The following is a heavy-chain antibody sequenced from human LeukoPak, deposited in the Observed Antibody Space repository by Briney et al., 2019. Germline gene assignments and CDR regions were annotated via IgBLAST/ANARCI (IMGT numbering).Heavy chain of an antibody. CDR1: GGSISSGSYY. V-gene: IGHV4-61*02. CDR3: AREAVAAQEWFDP. D-gene: IGHD6-19*01. J-gene: IGHJ5*02. Sequence: SQTLSLTCTVSGGSISSGSYYWSWIRRPAGKGLEWIGRIYTSGSTNYNPSLKSRVTISVDTSKNQFSLKLSSVTAADTAVYYCAREAVAAQEWFDPWGQGTLVTASS. CDR2: IYTSGST.